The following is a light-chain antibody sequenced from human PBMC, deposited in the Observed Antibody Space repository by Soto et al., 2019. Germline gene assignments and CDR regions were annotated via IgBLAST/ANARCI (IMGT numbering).Light chain of an antibody. CDR3: CSYAGSSTHV. CDR2: EVS. CDR1: SSDVGSSNL. J-gene: IGLJ1*01. V-gene: IGLV2-23*02. Sequence: QSALTQPASVSGSPGQSITFSCTGTSSDVGSSNLVSWYQQHPGKAPKLLIYEVSERPSGVSNRFSGSKSGNTASLTISGLQAEDEADYYCCSYAGSSTHVFGTGTKVTVL.